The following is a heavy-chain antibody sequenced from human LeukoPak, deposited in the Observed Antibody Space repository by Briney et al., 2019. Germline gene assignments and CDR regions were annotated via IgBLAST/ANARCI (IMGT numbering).Heavy chain of an antibody. D-gene: IGHD3-10*01. CDR3: AKVAGSGSYYNGFDS. Sequence: GGSLRLSCAASGFTFNNNAMSWVRQAPGKGLKWGSGISGSGGSAYYADSVKGRFTISRDISKDTLYLEMNSLRAEDTAVYYCAKVAGSGSYYNGFDSWGQGTLVTVSS. CDR2: ISGSGGSA. J-gene: IGHJ4*02. V-gene: IGHV3-23*01. CDR1: GFTFNNNA.